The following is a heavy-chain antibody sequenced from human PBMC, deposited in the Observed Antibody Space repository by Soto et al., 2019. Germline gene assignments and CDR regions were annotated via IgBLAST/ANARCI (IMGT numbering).Heavy chain of an antibody. CDR2: VYYTGDT. Sequence: QVQLQQSGPRLVKPSETLSLTCTVSSGPDRSHNWGWIRQPPGRGLEWIGYVYYTGDTAYNPTFSGRVTISADTSTNDISVTLNAVTAADTAVYYCVRQGIDYLQDLVDVWGQGNTVSVSS. CDR1: SGPDRSHN. CDR3: VRQGIDYLQDLVDV. V-gene: IGHV4-59*08. D-gene: IGHD4-17*01. J-gene: IGHJ6*02.